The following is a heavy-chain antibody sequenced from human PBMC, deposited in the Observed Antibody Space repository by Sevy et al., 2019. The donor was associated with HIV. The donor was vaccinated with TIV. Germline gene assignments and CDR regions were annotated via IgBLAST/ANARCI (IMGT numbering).Heavy chain of an antibody. CDR2: IDSRSSNI. J-gene: IGHJ6*02. CDR1: GFTFSSYS. Sequence: GESLKISCAASGFTFSSYSMNWVRQAPGKGLEWLSYIDSRSSNIYYADSVKGRFTVSRDNAKNSLYVQMNSLRGEDTAVYYCARERGYTYQGMDVWGQGTTVTVSS. D-gene: IGHD5-12*01. CDR3: ARERGYTYQGMDV. V-gene: IGHV3-48*01.